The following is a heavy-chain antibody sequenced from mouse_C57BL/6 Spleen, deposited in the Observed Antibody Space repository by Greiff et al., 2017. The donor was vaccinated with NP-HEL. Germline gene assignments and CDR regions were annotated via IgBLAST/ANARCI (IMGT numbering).Heavy chain of an antibody. Sequence: VPLPQSGPELVQPGASVTISCKASGSAFSSSWMNWVKQRPGKGLEWIGRIYPGDGDTNYNGKFKGKATLTADKSSSTAYMQLSSLASEDSAVYFCARDDGYFRRFAYWGQGTLVTVSA. J-gene: IGHJ3*01. CDR3: ARDDGYFRRFAY. D-gene: IGHD2-3*01. CDR2: IYPGDGDT. CDR1: GSAFSSSW. V-gene: IGHV1-82*01.